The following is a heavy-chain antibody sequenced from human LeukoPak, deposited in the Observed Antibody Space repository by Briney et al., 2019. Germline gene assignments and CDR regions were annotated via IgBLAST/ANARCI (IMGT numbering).Heavy chain of an antibody. CDR3: ANDQRYYYGSGSYFPFDY. V-gene: IGHV3-30*02. CDR2: IRYDGSNK. Sequence: QPGGSLRLSCAASGFTFSSYGMHWVRQAPGKGLEWVAFIRYDGSNKYYADSVKGRFAISRDNSKNTLYLQMNSLRAEDTAVYYCANDQRYYYGSGSYFPFDYWGQGTLVTVSS. J-gene: IGHJ4*02. D-gene: IGHD3-10*01. CDR1: GFTFSSYG.